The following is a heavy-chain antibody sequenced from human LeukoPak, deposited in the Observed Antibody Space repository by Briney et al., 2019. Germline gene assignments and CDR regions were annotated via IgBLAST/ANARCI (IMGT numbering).Heavy chain of an antibody. CDR2: IRTKAYGGTT. D-gene: IGHD2-15*01. Sequence: PGGSLRLSCTASGFTFCDYAMNWVRQAPGQGLEWVGFIRTKAYGGTTEYAASVKGGFTISRDDSKSIAYLQMNSLKTEDTALYYCTLGYCSGDSCYFDFDYWGQGTLVTVSS. CDR3: TLGYCSGDSCYFDFDY. CDR1: GFTFCDYA. V-gene: IGHV3-49*04. J-gene: IGHJ4*02.